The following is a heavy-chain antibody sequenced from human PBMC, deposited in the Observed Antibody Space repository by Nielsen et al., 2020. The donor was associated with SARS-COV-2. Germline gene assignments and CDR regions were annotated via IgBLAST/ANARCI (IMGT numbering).Heavy chain of an antibody. Sequence: SETLSLTCTVSGGSISSYSWSWIPQPPGKGLEWIGYIYYSGGTNYNPPLKSRVTISVHTSKNKFSLKLSSVTAADTAVYYCARHLYYYGSGTYFDYWGQGTLVTVSS. D-gene: IGHD3-10*01. CDR2: IYYSGGT. CDR1: GGSISSYS. J-gene: IGHJ4*02. V-gene: IGHV4-59*13. CDR3: ARHLYYYGSGTYFDY.